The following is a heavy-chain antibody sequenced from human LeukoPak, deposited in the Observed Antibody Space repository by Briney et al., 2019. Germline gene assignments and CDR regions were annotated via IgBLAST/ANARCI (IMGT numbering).Heavy chain of an antibody. J-gene: IGHJ4*02. Sequence: PSETLSLTCTVSGGSISSSSYYWGWIRQPPGKGLEWIGSIHYSGSTYYNPSLKSRVTMPVDTSKNQFSLKLTSVTAADTAVYYCARGSPYHYWGQGTLVTVSS. CDR2: IHYSGST. D-gene: IGHD2-2*01. CDR3: ARGSPYHY. CDR1: GGSISSSSYY. V-gene: IGHV4-39*01.